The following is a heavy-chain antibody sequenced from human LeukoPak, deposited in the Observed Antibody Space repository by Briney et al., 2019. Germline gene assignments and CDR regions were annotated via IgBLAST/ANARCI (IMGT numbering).Heavy chain of an antibody. V-gene: IGHV4-59*04. Sequence: SETLSLTCTVSGGSISSYYWSWIRQPPGKGLEWIGYIYYSGSTYYNPSLKSRVTISVDTSKNQFSLKLSSVTAADTAVYYCARQIVGYCSSTSCRPGASDIWGQGTMVTVSS. J-gene: IGHJ3*02. CDR2: IYYSGST. D-gene: IGHD2-2*01. CDR3: ARQIVGYCSSTSCRPGASDI. CDR1: GGSISSYY.